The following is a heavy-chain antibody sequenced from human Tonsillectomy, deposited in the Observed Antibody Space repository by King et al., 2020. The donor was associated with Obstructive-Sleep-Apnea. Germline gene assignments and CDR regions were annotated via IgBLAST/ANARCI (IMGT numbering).Heavy chain of an antibody. CDR3: ARGVVATIFDY. V-gene: IGHV4-59*01. D-gene: IGHD5-12*01. CDR1: GGSISSFY. J-gene: IGHJ4*02. Sequence: QLQESGPGLVKPSETLSLTCTVSGGSISSFYWNWIRLPPGKGLEWIGYIYFSGSTNYNPSLKSRVTISVDTSKNQFSLKLSSVTAADTAVYYCARGVVATIFDYWGQGTLVTVSS. CDR2: IYFSGST.